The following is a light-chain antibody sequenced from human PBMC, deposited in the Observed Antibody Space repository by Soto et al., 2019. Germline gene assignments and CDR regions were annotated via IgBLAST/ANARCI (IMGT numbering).Light chain of an antibody. CDR2: ANF. CDR3: QSHDNSLSGYV. CDR1: SSNIGAGYD. Sequence: QSVLTQQPSVSGAPGQRVTISCTGSSSNIGAGYDVHWYQQVPGTAPKLLIYANFNRPSGVPDRFSGSKSGTSASLAITGLQAEDEADYYCQSHDNSLSGYVFGPGTKFTVL. J-gene: IGLJ1*01. V-gene: IGLV1-40*01.